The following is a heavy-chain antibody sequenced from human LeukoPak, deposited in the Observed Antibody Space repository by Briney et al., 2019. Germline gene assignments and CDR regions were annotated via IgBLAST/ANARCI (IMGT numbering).Heavy chain of an antibody. CDR2: VSSSSGTI. D-gene: IGHD3-16*01. J-gene: IGHJ4*02. CDR1: GFTFSSHS. V-gene: IGHV3-48*01. CDR3: ALGAPFKPFDY. Sequence: GGSLRLSCAAPGFTFSSHSMNWVRQAPGKGLEWVSYVSSSSGTIYYADSVKGRFTISRDNAKNSLYLQMNSLRAEDTAVYYCALGAPFKPFDYWGQGTLVTVSS.